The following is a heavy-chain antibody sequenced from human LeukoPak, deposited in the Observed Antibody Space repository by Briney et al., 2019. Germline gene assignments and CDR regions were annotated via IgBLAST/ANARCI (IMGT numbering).Heavy chain of an antibody. J-gene: IGHJ4*02. Sequence: GASVKVSCKASGYTFTSYDINWVRQATGQGLEWMGWISAYNGNTNYAQKLQGRVTMTTDTSTSTAYMELRSLRSDDTAVYYCARTLKFGVVTTFDYWGQGTLVTVSS. D-gene: IGHD3-3*01. V-gene: IGHV1-18*01. CDR1: GYTFTSYD. CDR2: ISAYNGNT. CDR3: ARTLKFGVVTTFDY.